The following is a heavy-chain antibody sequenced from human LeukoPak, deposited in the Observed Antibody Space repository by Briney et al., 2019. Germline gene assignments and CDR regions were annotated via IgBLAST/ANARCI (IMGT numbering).Heavy chain of an antibody. CDR3: ARAPDYYDSSGLDY. V-gene: IGHV4-39*01. D-gene: IGHD3-22*01. J-gene: IGHJ4*02. CDR1: GGSISSSSYY. Sequence: SETLSLTCTVSGGSISSSSYYWGWIRRPPGKGQGWIGSIYYSGSTYYNPSLKSRVTISVDTSKNQFSLKLSSVTAADTAVYYCARAPDYYDSSGLDYWGQGTLVTVSS. CDR2: IYYSGST.